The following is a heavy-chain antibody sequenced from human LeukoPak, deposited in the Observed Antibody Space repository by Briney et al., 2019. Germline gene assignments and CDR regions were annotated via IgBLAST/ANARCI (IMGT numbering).Heavy chain of an antibody. J-gene: IGHJ5*02. CDR2: ISSNGGST. D-gene: IGHD3-22*01. V-gene: IGHV3-64*01. CDR1: GFTFSSYA. CDR3: AREGGYDSSGYWTWFDP. Sequence: GGSLRLSCAASGFTFSSYAMHWVRQAPGKGLENVSAISSNGGSTYYANSVKGRFTISRDNSKNTLYLQMGSLRAEDMAVYYCAREGGYDSSGYWTWFDPWGQGTLVTVSS.